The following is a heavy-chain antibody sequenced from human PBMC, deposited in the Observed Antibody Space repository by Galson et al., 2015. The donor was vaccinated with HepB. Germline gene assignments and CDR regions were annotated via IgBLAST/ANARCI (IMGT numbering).Heavy chain of an antibody. J-gene: IGHJ4*02. CDR1: GFTFSSYA. Sequence: SLRLSCAASGFTFSSYAMSWVRQAPGKGLEWVSAISGSGGSTYYADSVKGRFTISRDNSKNTLYLQMNSLRAEDTAVYYCAKDHYDFWSGYYFFDAARLYDYWGQGTLVTVSS. V-gene: IGHV3-23*01. CDR3: AKDHYDFWSGYYFFDAARLYDY. D-gene: IGHD3-3*01. CDR2: ISGSGGST.